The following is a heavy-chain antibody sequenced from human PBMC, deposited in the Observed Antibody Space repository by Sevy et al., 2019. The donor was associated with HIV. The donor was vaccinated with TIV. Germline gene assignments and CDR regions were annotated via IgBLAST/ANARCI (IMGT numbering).Heavy chain of an antibody. CDR3: ARSNWVTATNGFSKSYYFDY. V-gene: IGHV4-4*07. J-gene: IGHJ4*02. CDR2: FNTSGST. CDR1: GDSFSSYF. Sequence: SETLSLTCTVSGDSFSSYFWAWIRQPAGKGLEWIGRFNTSGSTNYNPSLKSRVTMSVHTSKSQFSLKVTSLTAADTAIYFCARSNWVTATNGFSKSYYFDYWGQGSLVTVSS. D-gene: IGHD7-27*01.